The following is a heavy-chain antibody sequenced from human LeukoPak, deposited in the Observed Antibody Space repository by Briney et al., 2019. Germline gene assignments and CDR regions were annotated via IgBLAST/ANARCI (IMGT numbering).Heavy chain of an antibody. CDR2: IIPIFGTA. J-gene: IGHJ5*02. CDR1: GGTFSSYA. V-gene: IGHV1-69*13. Sequence: ASVKVSCKASGGTFSSYAISWVRQAPGQGIEWMEGIIPIFGTANYAQKFQGRVTITADESTSTAYMDLSSLRSEDTAVYYCARASPYYDFWSGYWNNWFDPWGQGTLVTVSS. CDR3: ARASPYYDFWSGYWNNWFDP. D-gene: IGHD3-3*01.